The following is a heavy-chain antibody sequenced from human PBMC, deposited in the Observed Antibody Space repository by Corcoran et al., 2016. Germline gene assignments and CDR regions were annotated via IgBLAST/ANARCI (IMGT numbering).Heavy chain of an antibody. CDR3: ARTTYYYDSSGHR. J-gene: IGHJ4*02. D-gene: IGHD3-22*01. CDR2: ISSSSSTI. CDR1: GFTFSSYS. V-gene: IGHV3-48*04. Sequence: EVQLVESGGGLVQPGGSLRLSCAASGFTFSSYSMNWVRQAPGKGLEWVSYISSSSSTIYYADSVKGGFTISRDNAKNALYLQMNSLRAEDTAGYYCARTTYYYDSSGHRWGQGTLVTVSS.